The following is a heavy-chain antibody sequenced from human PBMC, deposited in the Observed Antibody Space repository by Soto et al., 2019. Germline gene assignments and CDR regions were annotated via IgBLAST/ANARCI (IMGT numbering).Heavy chain of an antibody. D-gene: IGHD5-18*01. CDR1: GFTVSSSY. Sequence: GGGLIQPGGSLRLSCAASGFTVSSSYMSWVRQAPGKGLEWVSVIYSDGKTFYADSVKGRITISRDNSRNTVYLQMNSLRADDTAVYYCEIDGYSYVYSAYWGQGTLVTGSS. J-gene: IGHJ4*02. CDR2: IYSDGKT. CDR3: EIDGYSYVYSAY. V-gene: IGHV3-53*01.